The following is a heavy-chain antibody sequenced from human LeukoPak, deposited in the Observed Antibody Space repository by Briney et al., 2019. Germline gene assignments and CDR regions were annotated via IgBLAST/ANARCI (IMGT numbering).Heavy chain of an antibody. CDR2: ISSNGGST. D-gene: IGHD3-22*01. Sequence: GGSLRLSCAASGFTFSSYAMHWVRQAPGKGLEYVSAISSNGGSTYYANSVKGRFTISRDNSKNTLYLQMGSLRAEDMAVYYCARAPPSYYYDSSGYSRVFNAFDIWGQGTMVTVSS. V-gene: IGHV3-64*01. CDR3: ARAPPSYYYDSSGYSRVFNAFDI. CDR1: GFTFSSYA. J-gene: IGHJ3*02.